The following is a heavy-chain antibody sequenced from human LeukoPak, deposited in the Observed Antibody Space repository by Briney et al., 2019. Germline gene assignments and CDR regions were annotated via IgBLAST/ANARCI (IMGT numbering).Heavy chain of an antibody. Sequence: SVKVSCKASGGTFSSYAISWVRQAPGQGLEWMGGIIPIFGTANYAQKFQGRLTITTDESTSTAYMELSSLRSEDTAVYYCARDRGITMVRGVIYPHFDYWGQGTLVTVSS. V-gene: IGHV1-69*05. CDR2: IIPIFGTA. D-gene: IGHD3-10*01. J-gene: IGHJ4*02. CDR3: ARDRGITMVRGVIYPHFDY. CDR1: GGTFSSYA.